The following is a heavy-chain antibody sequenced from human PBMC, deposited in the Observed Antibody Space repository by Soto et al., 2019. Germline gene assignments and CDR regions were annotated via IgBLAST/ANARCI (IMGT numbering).Heavy chain of an antibody. J-gene: IGHJ4*02. Sequence: SVKVSGKASGCTFTIHDIHWVLQAPGQVREWMAGLNPHSGKAAYAQRFQGRLTMTGNDSTSTAYMELSGLRSEDTAMYYCARVSSIAARRSYDSWGQGTLVTVSS. V-gene: IGHV1-8*01. D-gene: IGHD6-6*01. CDR2: LNPHSGKA. CDR1: GCTFTIHD. CDR3: ARVSSIAARRSYDS.